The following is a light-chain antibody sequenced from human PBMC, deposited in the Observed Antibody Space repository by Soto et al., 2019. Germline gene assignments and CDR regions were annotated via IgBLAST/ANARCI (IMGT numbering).Light chain of an antibody. CDR3: SSYTSSSTLVV. CDR1: SSDVGGYNY. CDR2: EVS. Sequence: QSVLTQPASVSGSPGQSITISCTGTSSDVGGYNYVSWYQQHPGKAPKLMISEVSNRPSGVSNRFSGSKSGNTASLTISGLQAEDEADYYCSSYTSSSTLVVFGTGTKVTV. J-gene: IGLJ1*01. V-gene: IGLV2-14*01.